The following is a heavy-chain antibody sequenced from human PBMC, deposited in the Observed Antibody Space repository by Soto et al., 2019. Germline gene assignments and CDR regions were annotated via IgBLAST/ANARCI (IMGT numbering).Heavy chain of an antibody. CDR1: GFTFSSYA. Sequence: PGWSLRLSCAASGFTFSSYALNWVRQAPGKGLEWVSDISGSGTSAYYADSVKGRFTISRDNSKNMLYLDINSLRAEDTAVYYCVKDLVRSYYGAIYYGMDVWGQGTTVTVSS. V-gene: IGHV3-23*01. J-gene: IGHJ6*02. D-gene: IGHD1-26*01. CDR2: ISGSGTSA. CDR3: VKDLVRSYYGAIYYGMDV.